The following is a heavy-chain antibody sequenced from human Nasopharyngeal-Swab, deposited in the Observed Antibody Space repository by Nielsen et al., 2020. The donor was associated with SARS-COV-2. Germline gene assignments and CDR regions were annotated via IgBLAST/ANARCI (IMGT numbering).Heavy chain of an antibody. CDR3: ARHFVVAAATAEGYFDY. CDR1: GGSISSSSYY. D-gene: IGHD2-15*01. CDR2: IYYSGST. Sequence: SETLSLTCTVSGGSISSSSYYWGWIRQPPGKGLEWIGSIYYSGSTYYNPSLKSRVTISVDTSKNQFSLKLSSVTAADTAVYYCARHFVVAAATAEGYFDYWGQGTLVTVSS. J-gene: IGHJ4*02. V-gene: IGHV4-39*01.